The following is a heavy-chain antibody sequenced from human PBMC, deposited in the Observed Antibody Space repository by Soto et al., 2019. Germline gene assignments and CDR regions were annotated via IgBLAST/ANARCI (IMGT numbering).Heavy chain of an antibody. Sequence: GGALRVSSAASGFIFSRDAMKWGRPAPGKGLEWVSLIGESGTPTYYADSVKGRFTISRDNSGNTLFLEMYSLRAEDTAVYYCARYIPGVRYYGMDVWGQGTTVTVSS. V-gene: IGHV3-23*01. CDR3: ARYIPGVRYYGMDV. J-gene: IGHJ6*01. CDR1: GFIFSRDA. CDR2: IGESGTPT. D-gene: IGHD2-2*01.